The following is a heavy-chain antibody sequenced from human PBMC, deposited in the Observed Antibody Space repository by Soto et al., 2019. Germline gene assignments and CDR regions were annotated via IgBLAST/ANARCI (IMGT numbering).Heavy chain of an antibody. CDR3: AKGGRSGGSCYSDY. J-gene: IGHJ4*02. D-gene: IGHD2-15*01. CDR2: ISGSGGST. Sequence: EVQLLESGGGLVQPGGSLRLSCAASGFTFSSYAMSWVRQAPGKGLEWVSAISGSGGSTYYGDSVKGRFTISRDNSKTTLYRQQNSLRAEDTAVYYGAKGGRSGGSCYSDYWGQGTLVTVSS. CDR1: GFTFSSYA. V-gene: IGHV3-23*01.